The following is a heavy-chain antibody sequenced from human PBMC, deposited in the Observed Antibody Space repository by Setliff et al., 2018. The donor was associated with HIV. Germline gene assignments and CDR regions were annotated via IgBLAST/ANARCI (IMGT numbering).Heavy chain of an antibody. CDR2: IYNTGST. CDR3: ARQTYYYDNSGHKYFQH. CDR1: GGSISSGGFY. Sequence: SETLSLTCTVTGGSISSGGFYWTWIRQHPGKGLEWIGYIYNTGSTYHSPSLESRVTISIDTSKNQFSLKLSSVTAADTAVYFCARQTYYYDNSGHKYFQHWGQGTLVTVSS. D-gene: IGHD3-22*01. J-gene: IGHJ1*01. V-gene: IGHV4-31*03.